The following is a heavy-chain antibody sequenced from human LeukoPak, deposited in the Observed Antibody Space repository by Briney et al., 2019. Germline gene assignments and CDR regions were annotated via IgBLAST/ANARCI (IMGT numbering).Heavy chain of an antibody. CDR2: IIPIFGTA. CDR3: AGRSGWYLVNWFDP. V-gene: IGHV1-69*13. D-gene: IGHD6-19*01. J-gene: IGHJ5*02. Sequence: SVKVSCKASGGTFSSYAISWVRQAPGQGLEWMGGIIPIFGTANYAQKFQGRVTITADESTSTAYMELSSLRSEDTAVYYCAGRSGWYLVNWFDPWGQGTLVTVSS. CDR1: GGTFSSYA.